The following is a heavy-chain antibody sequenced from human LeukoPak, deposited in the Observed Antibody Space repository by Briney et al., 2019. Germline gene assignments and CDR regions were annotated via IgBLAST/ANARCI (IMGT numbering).Heavy chain of an antibody. D-gene: IGHD3-22*01. CDR1: GFTFSTYA. V-gene: IGHV3-23*01. J-gene: IGHJ3*02. CDR3: AKVRMITMIAYDAFDI. Sequence: PGGSLRLSCAASGFTFSTYAMNWVRQAPGKGLEWVSAISGSSSSTYYADSVKGRFTISRDNSKNTPYLQMNSLRAEDTAVYYCAKVRMITMIAYDAFDIWGQGTMVTVSS. CDR2: ISGSSSST.